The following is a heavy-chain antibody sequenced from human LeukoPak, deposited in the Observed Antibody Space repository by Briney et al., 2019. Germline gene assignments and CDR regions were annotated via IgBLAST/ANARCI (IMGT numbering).Heavy chain of an antibody. Sequence: ASVKVSCKAPGYTFTSYGISWVRQAPGQGLEWMGRISAYNGNTNYAQKLQGRVTMTTDTSTSTAYMELRSLRSDDTAVYYCARVRGATDYYYYYYMDVWGKGPTVTVSS. CDR3: ARVRGATDYYYYYYMDV. CDR1: GYTFTSYG. D-gene: IGHD1-26*01. CDR2: ISAYNGNT. V-gene: IGHV1-18*01. J-gene: IGHJ6*03.